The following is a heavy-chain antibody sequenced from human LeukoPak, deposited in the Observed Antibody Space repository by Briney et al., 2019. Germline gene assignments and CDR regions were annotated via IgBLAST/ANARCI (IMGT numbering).Heavy chain of an antibody. V-gene: IGHV3-48*03. CDR1: AFTFSSYD. Sequence: GRSLRLSCAASAFTFSSYDMNWVRQAPGKGLEWISYISSSGNIYYADSVKGRFTISRDNAKNTLYLQMNSLRAEDTAVYYCARVYYYDSSGYYLAYWGQGTLVTVSS. J-gene: IGHJ4*02. D-gene: IGHD3-22*01. CDR3: ARVYYYDSSGYYLAY. CDR2: ISSSGNI.